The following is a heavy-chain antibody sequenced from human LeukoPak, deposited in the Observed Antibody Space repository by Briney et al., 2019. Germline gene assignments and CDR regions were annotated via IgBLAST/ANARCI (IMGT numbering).Heavy chain of an antibody. D-gene: IGHD4-17*01. J-gene: IGHJ4*02. CDR1: GFTFSDYY. V-gene: IGHV3-11*01. CDR3: ARGGGPTVTTQSSIDY. CDR2: ISSSGSTI. Sequence: GGSVRLSCAASGFTFSDYYMSWLRQAPGKGLEWVSYISSSGSTIYYADSVKGRFTISRDNAKNSLYLQMNSLRAEDTAVYYCARGGGPTVTTQSSIDYWGQGTLVTVSS.